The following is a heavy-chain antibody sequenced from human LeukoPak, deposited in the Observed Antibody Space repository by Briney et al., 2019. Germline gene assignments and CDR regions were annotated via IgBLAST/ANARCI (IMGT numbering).Heavy chain of an antibody. V-gene: IGHV4-38-2*01. CDR2: IYHSGRT. J-gene: IGHJ4*02. CDR3: ARIPEGQTAYFDY. Sequence: SETLSLTCAVSYYSITSGYFWGWIRQPPGRGPQWIGSIYHSGRTYYNPSLMSRVTMSVDTSKNQFSLKLTSVTAADTAVYYCARIPEGQTAYFDYWGQGSLVAVSS. CDR1: YYSITSGYF. D-gene: IGHD2-21*02.